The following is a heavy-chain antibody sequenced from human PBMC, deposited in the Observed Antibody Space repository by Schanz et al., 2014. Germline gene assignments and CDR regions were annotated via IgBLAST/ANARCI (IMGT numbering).Heavy chain of an antibody. J-gene: IGHJ5*02. CDR2: ISYDGRNK. CDR3: AKGKYERLKNVRDVRDWDA. Sequence: QVQLVESGGGVVQPGRSLRLSCAASGFTFSSYAMHWVRQAPGKGLEWVAVISYDGRNKYYADSVKGRFTISRDNSKNTLHLQMNSLRAEDTAIYYCAKGKYERLKNVRDVRDWDAWGQGTLVTVSS. V-gene: IGHV3-30*04. CDR1: GFTFSSYA. D-gene: IGHD3-10*02.